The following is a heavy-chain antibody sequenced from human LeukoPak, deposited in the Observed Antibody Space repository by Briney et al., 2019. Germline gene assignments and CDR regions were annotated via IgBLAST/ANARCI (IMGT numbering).Heavy chain of an antibody. J-gene: IGHJ4*02. D-gene: IGHD6-6*01. CDR2: INPNSGGT. Sequence: ASVKVSCKASGYTFTSYGISWVRQAPGQGLEWMGWINPNSGGTNYAQKFQGRVTMTRDTSISTAFMELSRLRSDDTAVYYCARDSQNIAARPESLSGYDYWGQGTLVTVSS. CDR3: ARDSQNIAARPESLSGYDY. CDR1: GYTFTSYG. V-gene: IGHV1-2*02.